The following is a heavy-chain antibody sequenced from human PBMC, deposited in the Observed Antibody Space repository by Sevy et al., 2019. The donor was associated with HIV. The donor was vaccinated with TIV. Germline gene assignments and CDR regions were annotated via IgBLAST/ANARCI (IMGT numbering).Heavy chain of an antibody. CDR1: GYTLTGLS. V-gene: IGHV1-24*01. D-gene: IGHD4-17*01. J-gene: IGHJ4*02. CDR3: ATTTRTTVTEAGNYIDY. Sequence: ASVKVSCKVSGYTLTGLSMHWVRQAPGKGLEWMGRFDPEDGETIYAQNFQGRVTMTEDTSTDTAYMEPRSLRSEDTAEYYCATTTRTTVTEAGNYIDYWGQGTLVTVSS. CDR2: FDPEDGET.